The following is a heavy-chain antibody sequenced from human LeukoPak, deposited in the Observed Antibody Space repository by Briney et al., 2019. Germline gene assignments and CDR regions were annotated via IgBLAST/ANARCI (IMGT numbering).Heavy chain of an antibody. CDR2: INPSGGST. CDR1: GYTFTSYY. CDR3: GRVRVEGVAVDY. Sequence: ASVKVSCKASGYTFTSYYMHWVRQAPGQGLEWMGIINPSGGSTSYAQKFQGRVNMTRDMSTSTVYMELSSLRSEDTAVDYCGRVRVEGVAVDYWGQGTLVTVSS. J-gene: IGHJ4*02. V-gene: IGHV1-46*01. D-gene: IGHD2-15*01.